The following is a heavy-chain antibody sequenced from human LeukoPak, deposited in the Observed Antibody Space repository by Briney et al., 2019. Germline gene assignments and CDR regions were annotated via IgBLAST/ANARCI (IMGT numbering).Heavy chain of an antibody. CDR1: GYSISSGYY. J-gene: IGHJ3*02. D-gene: IGHD6-19*01. CDR2: IYHSGST. Sequence: SETLSLTCTVSGYSISSGYYWGWIRQPPGKGLEWIGSIYHSGSTYYNPSLKSRVTISVDTSKNQFSLKLSSVTAADTAVYYCARSTYSSGSNAFDIWGQGTMVTVSS. V-gene: IGHV4-38-2*02. CDR3: ARSTYSSGSNAFDI.